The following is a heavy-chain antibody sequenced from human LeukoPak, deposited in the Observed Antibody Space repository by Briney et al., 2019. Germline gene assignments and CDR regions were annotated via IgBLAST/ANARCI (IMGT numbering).Heavy chain of an antibody. D-gene: IGHD2-15*01. V-gene: IGHV4-4*02. CDR3: ARDPRGCTGDTCYSI. J-gene: IGHJ4*02. Sequence: SETLSLTCGVSGGSVSSTNWWTWIRQPPGKGLEWIGEVHLDGRTNFNPSLKSRLTMSVDLSENHVSLKLTSVTAADTAVYYCARDPRGCTGDTCYSIWGQGTLVTVSS. CDR2: VHLDGRT. CDR1: GGSVSSTNW.